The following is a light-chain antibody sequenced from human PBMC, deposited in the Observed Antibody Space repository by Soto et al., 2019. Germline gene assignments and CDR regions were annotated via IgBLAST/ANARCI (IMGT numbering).Light chain of an antibody. CDR1: QSVRNY. V-gene: IGKV3-11*01. Sequence: EIVLTQSPATVSVSPGESATLSCRASQSVRNYLAWYQQKPGQAPRLLIFDASNRATGIPSRFSDSGSGTYFTLTISSLEPEDFAVYYCQQRSNSPPWTFGPGTRVDL. CDR3: QQRSNSPPWT. J-gene: IGKJ3*01. CDR2: DAS.